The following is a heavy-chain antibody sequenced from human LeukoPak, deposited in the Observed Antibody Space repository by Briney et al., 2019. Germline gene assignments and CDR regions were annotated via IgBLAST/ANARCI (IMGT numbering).Heavy chain of an antibody. Sequence: GRSLRLSCAASGFTFDDYAMHWVRQAPGKGLEWVSGISWNNGSIGYADSVKGRFTISRDNAKNSLYLQMNSLRAEDMALYYCAKGLVGATSDAFDIWGQGTMVTVSS. CDR3: AKGLVGATSDAFDI. D-gene: IGHD1-26*01. V-gene: IGHV3-9*03. J-gene: IGHJ3*02. CDR1: GFTFDDYA. CDR2: ISWNNGSI.